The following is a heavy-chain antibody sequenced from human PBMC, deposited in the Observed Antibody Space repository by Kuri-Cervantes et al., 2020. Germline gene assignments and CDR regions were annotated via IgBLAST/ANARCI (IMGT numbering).Heavy chain of an antibody. CDR1: ELSISTYW. CDR2: IKQDGSEE. V-gene: IGHV3-7*01. J-gene: IGHJ4*02. CDR3: ARDLYAGYDILTGRFDY. Sequence: GGSLRLSCVVSELSISTYWMSWVRQAPGKGLEWVASIKQDGSEENYVDSLKGRFSISRDNAKKSLYLQMNSLRVEDTAVYYCARDLYAGYDILTGRFDYWGQGTLVTVSS. D-gene: IGHD3-9*01.